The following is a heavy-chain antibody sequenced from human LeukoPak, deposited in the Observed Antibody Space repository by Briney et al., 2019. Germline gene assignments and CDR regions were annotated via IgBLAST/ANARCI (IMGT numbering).Heavy chain of an antibody. CDR3: ARRQITMKYYFDY. Sequence: SETLSPTCTVSGGSISSSSYYWGWIRQPPGKGLEWIGSIYYSGSTYYNPSLKSRVTISVDTSKNQFSLKLSSVTAADTAVYYCARRQITMKYYFDYWGQGTLVTVSS. CDR1: GGSISSSSYY. D-gene: IGHD3-22*01. CDR2: IYYSGST. J-gene: IGHJ4*02. V-gene: IGHV4-39*01.